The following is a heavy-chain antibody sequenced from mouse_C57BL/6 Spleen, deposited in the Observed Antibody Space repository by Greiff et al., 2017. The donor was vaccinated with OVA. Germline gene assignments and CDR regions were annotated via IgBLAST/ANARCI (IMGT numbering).Heavy chain of an antibody. CDR2: IRNKANGYTT. V-gene: IGHV7-3*01. Sequence: EVNVVESGGGLVQPGGSLSLSCAASGFTFTDYYMSWVRQPPGKALEWLGFIRNKANGYTTEYSASVKGQFTITRDNYQSILYLQMNALRAEDSATYYCARYYYGSSYWYFDVWGTGTTVTVSS. CDR3: ARYYYGSSYWYFDV. J-gene: IGHJ1*03. CDR1: GFTFTDYY. D-gene: IGHD1-1*01.